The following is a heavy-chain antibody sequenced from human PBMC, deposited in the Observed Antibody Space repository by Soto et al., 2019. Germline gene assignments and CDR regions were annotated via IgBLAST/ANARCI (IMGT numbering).Heavy chain of an antibody. J-gene: IGHJ4*02. D-gene: IGHD6-13*01. CDR3: ARGGGIAAAGLKYYFDY. CDR1: GGSFSGYY. Sequence: PSETLSLTCAVYGGSFSGYYWSWIRQPPGKGLEWIGEINHSGSTNYSPSLKSRVTISVDTSKNQFSLKLSSVTAADTAVYYCARGGGIAAAGLKYYFDYWGQGTLVTVSS. V-gene: IGHV4-34*01. CDR2: INHSGST.